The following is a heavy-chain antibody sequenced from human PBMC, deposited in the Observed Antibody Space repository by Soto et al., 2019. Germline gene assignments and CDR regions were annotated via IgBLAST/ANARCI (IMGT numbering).Heavy chain of an antibody. CDR2: IWSDGSHK. Sequence: QVQLVESGGGVVQRGRSLRLSCVASGFTFSNYVMHWVRQAPGKGLEWVANIWSDGSHKYSADSLKGRFTISRDNSKNTLYLRMNSLRAEDTPVYYCARAVALTGDLDSWGQGTLVTVSS. D-gene: IGHD7-27*01. CDR1: GFTFSNYV. V-gene: IGHV3-33*01. J-gene: IGHJ4*02. CDR3: ARAVALTGDLDS.